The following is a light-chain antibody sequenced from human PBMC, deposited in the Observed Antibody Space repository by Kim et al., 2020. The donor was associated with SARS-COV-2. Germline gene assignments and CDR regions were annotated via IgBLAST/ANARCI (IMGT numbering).Light chain of an antibody. J-gene: IGLJ3*02. V-gene: IGLV6-57*01. CDR2: EGK. CDR3: QSYDTTNPWV. CDR1: SGSIASNF. Sequence: NFMLTQPHSVSESPGKAVTISCTRSSGSIASNFVQWYQQRPGSSPTTVIYEGKQRPSGVPDRFSGSIDSSSNSASLTISGLKTEDEADYYCQSYDTTNPWVFGGGTQLTVL.